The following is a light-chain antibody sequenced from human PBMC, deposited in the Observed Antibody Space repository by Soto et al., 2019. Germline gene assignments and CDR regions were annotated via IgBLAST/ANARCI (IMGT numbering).Light chain of an antibody. V-gene: IGLV2-8*01. CDR3: SAYAGNNNFVV. Sequence: QSVLTQPPSASGSPGQSVTISCTGTSSDVGAYKYVSWYQQHPGKAPKLMIDEVTKRPSGVPGRFSGSKSGNTASLTVSGLQAEDEADYYCSAYAGNNNFVVFGGGTKLTVL. CDR2: EVT. J-gene: IGLJ2*01. CDR1: SSDVGAYKY.